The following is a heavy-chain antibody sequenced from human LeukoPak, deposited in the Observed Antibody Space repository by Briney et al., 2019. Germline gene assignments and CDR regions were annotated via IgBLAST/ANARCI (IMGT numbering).Heavy chain of an antibody. CDR2: ISAYNGNT. J-gene: IGHJ4*02. D-gene: IGHD3-22*01. CDR1: GYTFTSYG. V-gene: IGHV1-18*01. CDR3: ARDLTRTYYYDSSGYGEPVFDY. Sequence: AASVKVSCKASGYTFTSYGISWVRQAPGQGLEWMGWISAYNGNTNYAQKLQGRVTMTTDTSTSTAYMELRSLRSDDTAVYYCARDLTRTYYYDSSGYGEPVFDYWGQGTLVTVSS.